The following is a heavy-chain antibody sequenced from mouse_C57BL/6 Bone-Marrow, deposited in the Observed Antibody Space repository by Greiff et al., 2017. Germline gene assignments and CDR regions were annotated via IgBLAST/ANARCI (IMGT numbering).Heavy chain of an antibody. J-gene: IGHJ2*01. CDR3: ARSSTYFYYWDY. CDR2: FHPSNDYT. D-gene: IGHD5-1*01. Sequence: QVQLQQSGAELVKPGASVKMSCKASGYTFTTYPIEWMKQTPGKRLEWIGNFHPSNDYTKYNEKFKGKATLTVDKSSHTVYLELSRLTSDDSAVYYVARSSTYFYYWDYWGQGTTLTGSS. CDR1: GYTFTTYP. V-gene: IGHV1-47*01.